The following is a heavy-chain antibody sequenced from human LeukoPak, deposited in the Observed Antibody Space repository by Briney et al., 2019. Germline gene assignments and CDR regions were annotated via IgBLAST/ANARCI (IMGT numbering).Heavy chain of an antibody. J-gene: IGHJ4*02. CDR1: GFRFSDSW. CDR3: ASSKDHYCHY. CDR2: IHEDAGEK. Sequence: GGSLSLSCAASGFRFSDSWMTWVRQTPGKGLQWVASIHEDAGEKQYVESVRGRSTISRDNAKNSLYLQMNSLRVEDTAVYYCASSKDHYCHYWGQGTLVTVSS. V-gene: IGHV3-7*05.